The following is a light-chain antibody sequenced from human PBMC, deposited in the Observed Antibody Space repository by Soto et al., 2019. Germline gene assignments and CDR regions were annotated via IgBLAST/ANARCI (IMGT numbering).Light chain of an antibody. J-gene: IGKJ4*01. CDR2: GAS. V-gene: IGKV1-39*01. CDR1: QNIDTF. CDR3: QQTYSTLALT. Sequence: DIQMTQSPFSLAASVGDRVTVSCRSSQNIDTFLNWYRHKPGKAPELLIFGASRLHSDVPSRFSGGASGTEFTLNISSLQPEDFATYYCQQTYSTLALTLGGGTKVDIK.